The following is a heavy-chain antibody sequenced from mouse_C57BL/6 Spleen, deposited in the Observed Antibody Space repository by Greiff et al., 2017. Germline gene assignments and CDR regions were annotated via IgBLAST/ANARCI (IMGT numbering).Heavy chain of an antibody. J-gene: IGHJ4*01. CDR3: ARNYYGSSYYYAMDY. D-gene: IGHD1-1*01. Sequence: VQLQQSDAELVKPGASVKISCKVSGYTFTDHTIHWMKQRPEQGLEWIGYIYPRDGSTKYNEKFKGKATLTADKSSSTAYMQLNSLTSEDSAVYFCARNYYGSSYYYAMDYWGQGTSVTVSS. CDR1: GYTFTDHT. CDR2: IYPRDGST. V-gene: IGHV1-78*01.